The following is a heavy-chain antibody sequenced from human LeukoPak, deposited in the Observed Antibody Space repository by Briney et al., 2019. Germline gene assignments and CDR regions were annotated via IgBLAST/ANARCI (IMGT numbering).Heavy chain of an antibody. J-gene: IGHJ4*02. D-gene: IGHD3-22*01. V-gene: IGHV4-30-4*01. Sequence: SETLSLTCTVSGVSISSGDYYWSWIRQPPGKGLEWIGYIYYSGSTYYNPSLKSRVTISVDTSKNQFSLKLSSVTAADTAVYYCARAKTEYYYDSSGILDYWGQGTLVTVSS. CDR2: IYYSGST. CDR1: GVSISSGDYY. CDR3: ARAKTEYYYDSSGILDY.